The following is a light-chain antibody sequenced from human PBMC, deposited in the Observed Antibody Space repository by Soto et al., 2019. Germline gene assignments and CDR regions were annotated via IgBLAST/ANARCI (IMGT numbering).Light chain of an antibody. V-gene: IGLV2-14*01. CDR3: SSYTSSTTYV. CDR2: QVS. CDR1: TSDVGAYNY. Sequence: QSALTQPASVSGSPGQSIAISCTGTTSDVGAYNYVSWYQQHPGKAPKLMIYQVSNRPSGVSNRFSGSKSGNTASLTISGLQAEDEADYYCSSYTSSTTYVFGTGTEVTVL. J-gene: IGLJ1*01.